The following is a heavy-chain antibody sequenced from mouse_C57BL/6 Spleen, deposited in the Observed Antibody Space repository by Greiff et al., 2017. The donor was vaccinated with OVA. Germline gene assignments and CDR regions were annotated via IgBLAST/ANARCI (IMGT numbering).Heavy chain of an antibody. Sequence: QVQLQQPGAELVKPGASVKLSCKASGYTFTSYWMHWVKQRPGQGLEWIGMIHPNSGSTNYNEKFKSKATLTVDNSSSKAYMQRSSLAAEVSAVYYCARSGSSGFYFDYWGQGTTLTVSS. CDR2: IHPNSGST. CDR3: ARSGSSGFYFDY. D-gene: IGHD3-2*02. J-gene: IGHJ2*01. V-gene: IGHV1-64*01. CDR1: GYTFTSYW.